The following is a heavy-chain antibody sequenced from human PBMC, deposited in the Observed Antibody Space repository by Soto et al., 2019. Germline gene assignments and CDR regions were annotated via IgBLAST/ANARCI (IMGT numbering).Heavy chain of an antibody. CDR2: ITDSGTGT. CDR3: AKGLINGRWYAED. Sequence: EVHLVESGGGLVHPGESLRLSCGASGFTFSSCVMTWVRQAPGKGLEWVSCITDSGTGTYYADSVKGRFTISRDNSKNTMYLQMNNLRAEDTGGYYCAKGLINGRWYAEDWGQGTLVTVSS. CDR1: GFTFSSCV. V-gene: IGHV3-23*04. D-gene: IGHD6-13*01. J-gene: IGHJ4*02.